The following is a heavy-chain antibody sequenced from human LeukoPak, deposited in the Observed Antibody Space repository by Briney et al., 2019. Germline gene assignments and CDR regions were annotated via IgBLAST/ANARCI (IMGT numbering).Heavy chain of an antibody. CDR1: GSDFSSHS. V-gene: IGHV3-74*03. D-gene: IGHD3-10*01. Sequence: RGSLRLSCAASGSDFSSHSMHWVRQPPGEGLVWVSRITRDGSTTTYADSVKGRFTISRDNAKNTLYLQMNSLRVEDTAVYYCTRSPYYNGYDSWGQGTLVAVSS. CDR3: TRSPYYNGYDS. CDR2: ITRDGSTT. J-gene: IGHJ5*01.